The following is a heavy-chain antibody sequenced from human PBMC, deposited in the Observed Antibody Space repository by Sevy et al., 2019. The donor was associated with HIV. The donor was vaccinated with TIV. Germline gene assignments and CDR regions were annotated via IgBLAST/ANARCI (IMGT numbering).Heavy chain of an antibody. D-gene: IGHD5-12*01. CDR2: IKSEFDGGAI. J-gene: IGHJ6*02. CDR3: ITDPAYRGYDEEVINYYFYGMDV. V-gene: IGHV3-15*01. CDR1: GFTFSSAW. Sequence: GGSLRLSCTASGFTFSSAWMSWVRQAPGKGLEWVGRIKSEFDGGAIDYAAPVKGRFTISREDSKNTVYLQTNSLKTEDTAVYYCITDPAYRGYDEEVINYYFYGMDVWGQGTTVTVSS.